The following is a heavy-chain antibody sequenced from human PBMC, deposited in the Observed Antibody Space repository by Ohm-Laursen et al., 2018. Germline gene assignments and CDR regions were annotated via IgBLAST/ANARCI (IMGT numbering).Heavy chain of an antibody. D-gene: IGHD1-26*01. CDR1: GYTFTSYD. J-gene: IGHJ5*02. CDR2: MNPNSGNT. Sequence: ASVKVSCKSSGYTFTSYDINWVRQATGQGLEWMGWMNPNSGNTGYAQKFQGRVTMTRNTSISTAYMELSSLRSEDTAVYYCVGGGSYIGFDPWGQGSLVTVSS. CDR3: VGGGSYIGFDP. V-gene: IGHV1-8*01.